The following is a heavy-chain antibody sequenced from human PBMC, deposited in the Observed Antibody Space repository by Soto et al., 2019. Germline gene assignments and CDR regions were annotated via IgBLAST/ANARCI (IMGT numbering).Heavy chain of an antibody. CDR3: TRVSTIFGVVPKYYFDY. J-gene: IGHJ4*02. V-gene: IGHV3-49*03. CDR2: IRSKAYGGTT. D-gene: IGHD3-3*01. CDR1: GFTFGDYA. Sequence: PGGSLRLSCTASGFTFGDYAMSWFRQAPGKGLEWVGFIRSKAYGGTTEYAASVKGRFTISRDDSKSIAYLQMNSLKTEDTAVYYCTRVSTIFGVVPKYYFDYWGQGTLVTVSS.